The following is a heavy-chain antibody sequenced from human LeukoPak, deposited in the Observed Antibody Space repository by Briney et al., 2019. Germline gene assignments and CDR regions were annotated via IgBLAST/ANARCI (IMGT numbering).Heavy chain of an antibody. D-gene: IGHD6-6*01. Sequence: GGSLRLSCAASGFTFNKYWMTWVRQAPGKGLEWVANIKEDGSEKNYVDSVKGRFTISRDNAKNSLYLQLNSLRAEDTGVYYCARDFAARPRWFDPWGQGTLVTVSS. V-gene: IGHV3-7*01. CDR2: IKEDGSEK. CDR3: ARDFAARPRWFDP. CDR1: GFTFNKYW. J-gene: IGHJ5*02.